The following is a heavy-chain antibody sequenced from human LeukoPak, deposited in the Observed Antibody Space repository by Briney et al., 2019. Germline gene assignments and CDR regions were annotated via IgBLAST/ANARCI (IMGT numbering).Heavy chain of an antibody. CDR3: ATSLPPYSGSYYPGFDP. CDR2: MNPHSGNT. CDR1: GYTFTSYD. J-gene: IGHJ5*02. D-gene: IGHD1-26*01. V-gene: IGHV1-8*01. Sequence: ASVTVSCKASGYTFTSYDINWVRQATGQGLEWVGGMNPHSGNTGYAQKFQGRVTMTRNTSISTAYMELSRLRSEDTAVYYWATSLPPYSGSYYPGFDPWGQGTLVTVSS.